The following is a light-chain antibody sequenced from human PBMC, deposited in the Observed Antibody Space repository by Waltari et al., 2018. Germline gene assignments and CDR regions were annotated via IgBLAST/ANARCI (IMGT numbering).Light chain of an antibody. CDR2: RTN. Sequence: VVTQPPSASRSPGQTVSISCSGNTSNFDNNFVFWYQCPQGLAPKLLIYRTNQRPPGVPDRFSGSTSATSASLAISGLRSDDEADYYCAIWDDRQNGVVFGGGTKLTVL. V-gene: IGLV1-47*01. J-gene: IGLJ2*01. CDR1: TSNFDNNF. CDR3: AIWDDRQNGVV.